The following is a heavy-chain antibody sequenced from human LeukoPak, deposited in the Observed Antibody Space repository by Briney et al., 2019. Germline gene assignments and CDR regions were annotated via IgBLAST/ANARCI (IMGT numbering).Heavy chain of an antibody. Sequence: ASVKVSCKASGYTFTGYYMHWVRQAPGQGLEWMGWINPNSGGTNYAQKFQGRVTMTRDTSISTVYMELSRLRSDDTAVYYCARATGNYYDSSGYSDYWGQGTLVTVSS. J-gene: IGHJ4*02. CDR1: GYTFTGYY. CDR2: INPNSGGT. CDR3: ARATGNYYDSSGYSDY. V-gene: IGHV1-2*02. D-gene: IGHD3-22*01.